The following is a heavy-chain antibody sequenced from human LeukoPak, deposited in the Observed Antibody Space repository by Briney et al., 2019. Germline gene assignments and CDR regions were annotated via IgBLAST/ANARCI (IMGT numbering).Heavy chain of an antibody. V-gene: IGHV1-18*01. J-gene: IGHJ3*02. D-gene: IGHD1-26*01. CDR1: GYTFTSYG. CDR2: ISAYNGNT. CDR3: ARDLGATGRVDAFDI. Sequence: ASVKVSCKASGYTFTSYGISWVRQAPGQGLEWMGWISAYNGNTNYAQKLQGRVTMTTDTSTSTAYMELRSLRSDDTAVYYCARDLGATGRVDAFDIWGQGTMVTVSS.